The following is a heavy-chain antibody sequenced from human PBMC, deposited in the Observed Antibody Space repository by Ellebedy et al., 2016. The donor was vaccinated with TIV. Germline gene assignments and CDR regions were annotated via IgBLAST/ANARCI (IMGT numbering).Heavy chain of an antibody. D-gene: IGHD4-17*01. V-gene: IGHV3-7*01. CDR1: GFNFRSYW. J-gene: IGHJ5*02. CDR3: ARRASYGDYAVQVNPWFDP. CDR2: IRQEGDEI. Sequence: PGGSLRLSCAASGFNFRSYWMTWVRQAPGKGLEWVAKIRQEGDEIYYVESVKGRFTISRDNAKNSLFLQMNSLRVDDTAVYYCARRASYGDYAVQVNPWFDPWGQGTLATVSS.